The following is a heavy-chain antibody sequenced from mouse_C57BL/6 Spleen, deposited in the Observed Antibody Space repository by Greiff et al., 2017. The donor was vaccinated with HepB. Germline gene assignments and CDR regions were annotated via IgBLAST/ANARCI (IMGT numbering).Heavy chain of an antibody. V-gene: IGHV1-80*01. CDR1: GYAFSSYW. CDR2: IYPGDGDT. J-gene: IGHJ2*01. D-gene: IGHD1-1*01. Sequence: QVQLKESGAELVKPGASVKISCKASGYAFSSYWMNWVKQRPGKGLEWIGQIYPGDGDTNYNGKFKGKATLTADKSSSTAYMQLSSLTSEDSAVYFCARRLITTVVDYFDYGGQGTTLTVSS. CDR3: ARRLITTVVDYFDY.